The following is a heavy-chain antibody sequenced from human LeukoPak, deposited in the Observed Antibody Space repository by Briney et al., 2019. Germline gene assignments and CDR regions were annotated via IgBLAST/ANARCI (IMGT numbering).Heavy chain of an antibody. CDR2: IIPILGTA. D-gene: IGHD5-24*01. CDR3: ATRRDGYNTAFDY. CDR1: GGTFSSYA. J-gene: IGHJ4*02. Sequence: GASVKVSCKASGGTFSSYAISWVRQAPGQGLEWMGRIIPILGTANYAQKFQGRVTITADKSTSTAYMELSSLRSEDTAVYYCATRRDGYNTAFDYWGQGTLVTVSS. V-gene: IGHV1-69*04.